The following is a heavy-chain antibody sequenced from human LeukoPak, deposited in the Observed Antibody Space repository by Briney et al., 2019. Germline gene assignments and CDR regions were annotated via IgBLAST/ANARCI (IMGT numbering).Heavy chain of an antibody. D-gene: IGHD2-2*01. J-gene: IGHJ6*03. CDR1: GGSISSYY. CDR3: ARDLGYCSSTSCRRDYYMDV. CDR2: IYTSGST. Sequence: PSETLSLTCTVSGGSISSYYWSWLQQPAGKGLEWIGRIYTSGSTNYNPSLKSRVTMSVDTSKNQFSLKLSSVTAADTAVYYCARDLGYCSSTSCRRDYYMDVWGKGTTVTVSS. V-gene: IGHV4-4*07.